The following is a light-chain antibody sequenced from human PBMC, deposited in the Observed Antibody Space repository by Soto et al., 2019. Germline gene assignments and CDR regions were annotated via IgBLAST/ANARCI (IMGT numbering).Light chain of an antibody. Sequence: IQMTQSPSTLSSSGRERMTITCGASQSISDWLAWFQLKPGKAPKLLIYDASSLESGVPSRFSGSGSATEFTLTISSLQPDDFATYYCQQYNNYSTFGQGTKVDIK. V-gene: IGKV1-5*01. J-gene: IGKJ1*01. CDR3: QQYNNYST. CDR2: DAS. CDR1: QSISDW.